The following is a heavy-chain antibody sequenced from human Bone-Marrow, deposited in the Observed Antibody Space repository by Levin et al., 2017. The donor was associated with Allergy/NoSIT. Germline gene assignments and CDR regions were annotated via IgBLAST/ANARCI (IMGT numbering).Heavy chain of an antibody. J-gene: IGHJ4*02. V-gene: IGHV7-4-1*02. CDR2: IVTNTGRP. D-gene: IGHD3-22*01. Sequence: GESLKISCKASGYPFTSYTINWVRQAPGQGLEWMGWIVTNTGRPTYAQGFTGRIVISLDTSVSTAYLQISTLTAEDTAVYYCARDDSDSSGYSLGNYCVQGTLVTVSS. CDR3: ARDDSDSSGYSLGNY. CDR1: GYPFTSYT.